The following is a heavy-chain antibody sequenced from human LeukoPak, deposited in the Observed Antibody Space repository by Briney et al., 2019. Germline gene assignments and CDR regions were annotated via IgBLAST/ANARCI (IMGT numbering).Heavy chain of an antibody. Sequence: GGSLRLSCAASGFIFSSYWMHWVRQAPGKGLVWVSRINSDGSTTSYADSVKGRFTISRANAKNTVYLQMNSLRAEDTAVYYCARDCSSTSCPPDGAFDIWGQGTMVTVSS. CDR3: ARDCSSTSCPPDGAFDI. CDR2: INSDGSTT. J-gene: IGHJ3*02. V-gene: IGHV3-74*01. D-gene: IGHD2-2*01. CDR1: GFIFSSYW.